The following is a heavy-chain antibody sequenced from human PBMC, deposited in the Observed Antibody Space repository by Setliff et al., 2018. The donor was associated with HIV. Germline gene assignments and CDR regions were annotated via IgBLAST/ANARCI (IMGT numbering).Heavy chain of an antibody. D-gene: IGHD3-10*01. V-gene: IGHV5-51*01. CDR2: IYPGDSDT. CDR1: GYSFSTNW. CDR3: ARLATMLRGFYYGMDV. Sequence: GESLKISCKGSGYSFSTNWIGWVRQMPGKGLEWMGIIYPGDSDTTYSPSFQGQVTISADKSISTAYLQWSSLKASVTAMYYCARLATMLRGFYYGMDVWGQGTTVTVSS. J-gene: IGHJ6*02.